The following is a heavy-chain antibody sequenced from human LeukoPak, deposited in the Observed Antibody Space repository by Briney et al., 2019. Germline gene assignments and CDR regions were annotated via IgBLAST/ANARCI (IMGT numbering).Heavy chain of an antibody. D-gene: IGHD6-19*01. J-gene: IGHJ6*02. Sequence: PSETLSLTCTVSGGSISSGGYYWSWIRQHPGKGLEWIGYIYYSGSTYYHPSLKSRVTISVDTSKDEFSLKLSSVTAADTAVYYCARRSGWYSTQDYYYYGMDVWGQGTTVTVSS. CDR2: IYYSGST. CDR3: ARRSGWYSTQDYYYYGMDV. CDR1: GGSISSGGYY. V-gene: IGHV4-31*03.